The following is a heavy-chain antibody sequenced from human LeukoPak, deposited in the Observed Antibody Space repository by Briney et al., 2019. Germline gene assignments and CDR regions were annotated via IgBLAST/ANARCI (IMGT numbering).Heavy chain of an antibody. CDR3: ARDYGSYIDDAFDI. Sequence: GGSLRLSCAASGFTFSSYEMNWVRQAPGKGLEWVSYISSSGSTIYYADSVKGRFTISRDNAKNSLYLQMNSLRAEDTAIYYCARDYGSYIDDAFDIWGQGTMVTVSS. J-gene: IGHJ3*02. D-gene: IGHD1-26*01. V-gene: IGHV3-48*03. CDR2: ISSSGSTI. CDR1: GFTFSSYE.